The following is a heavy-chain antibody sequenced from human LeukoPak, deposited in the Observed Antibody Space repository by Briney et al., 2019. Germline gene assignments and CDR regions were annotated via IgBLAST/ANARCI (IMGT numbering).Heavy chain of an antibody. V-gene: IGHV3-64*01. CDR3: ARDPRIVATPDY. CDR2: ISSNGGST. D-gene: IGHD3-22*01. CDR1: GFTFSSYA. J-gene: IGHJ4*02. Sequence: TGGSLRLSCAASGFTFSSYAMHWVRQAPGKGLEYVSAISSNGGSTYYANSVKGRFTISRDNSKNTLYLQMGSLRAEDMAVYYCARDPRIVATPDYWGQGTMVTVSS.